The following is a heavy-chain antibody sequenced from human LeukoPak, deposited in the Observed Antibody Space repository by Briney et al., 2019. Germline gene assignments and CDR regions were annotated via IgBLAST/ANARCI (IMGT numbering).Heavy chain of an antibody. CDR2: IYLKGCT. CDR1: GGSISSYY. CDR3: ARVKSSTVTTNYLCDP. V-gene: IGHV4-59*01. D-gene: IGHD4-17*01. J-gene: IGHJ5*02. Sequence: SETLSLTCSVSGGSISSYYWSWIREPPGKGLEWIGCIYLKGCTHYKPPLTSRVTISVDTSIHQLSLQLCSVSAAHTAVHYCARVKSSTVTTNYLCDPWGQGTLVTVSS.